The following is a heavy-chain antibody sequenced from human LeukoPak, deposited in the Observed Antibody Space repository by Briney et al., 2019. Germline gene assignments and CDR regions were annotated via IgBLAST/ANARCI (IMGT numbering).Heavy chain of an antibody. V-gene: IGHV4-39*07. Sequence: PSETLSLTCTVCGGSISSSSYYWGWIRQPPGKGLEWIGSIYYSGSTYYNPSLKSRVTISVDTSKNQFSLKLSSVTAADTAVYYCARALRITMIVVVMPDAFDIWGQGTMVTVSS. CDR1: GGSISSSSYY. CDR3: ARALRITMIVVVMPDAFDI. CDR2: IYYSGST. J-gene: IGHJ3*02. D-gene: IGHD3-22*01.